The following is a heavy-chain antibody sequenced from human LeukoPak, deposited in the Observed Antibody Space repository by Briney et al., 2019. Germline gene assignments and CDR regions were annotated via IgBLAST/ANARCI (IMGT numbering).Heavy chain of an antibody. Sequence: GGSLRLSCAASGFTFSGYAMHWVRQAPGKGLEWVAVISYDGSNKYYADSVKGRFTISRDNSKNTLYLQMNSLRAEDTAVYYCARDYGDYPYYYYGMDVWGQGTTVTVSS. D-gene: IGHD4-17*01. CDR1: GFTFSGYA. CDR2: ISYDGSNK. J-gene: IGHJ6*02. CDR3: ARDYGDYPYYYYGMDV. V-gene: IGHV3-30-3*01.